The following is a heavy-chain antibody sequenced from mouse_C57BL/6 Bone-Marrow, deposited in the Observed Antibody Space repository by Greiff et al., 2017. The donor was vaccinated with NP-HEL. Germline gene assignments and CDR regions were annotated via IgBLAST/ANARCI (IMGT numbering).Heavy chain of an antibody. V-gene: IGHV1-15*01. CDR2: IDPETGGT. D-gene: IGHD2-1*01. Sequence: QVQLQQSGAELVRPGASVTLSCKASGYTFTDYEMHWVKQTPVHGLEWIGAIDPETGGTAYNQKFKGKAILTADKSSSTAYMALRSLTSEDSAVYYCTLYGNSSYWYFDVWGTGTTVTVSS. CDR3: TLYGNSSYWYFDV. J-gene: IGHJ1*03. CDR1: GYTFTDYE.